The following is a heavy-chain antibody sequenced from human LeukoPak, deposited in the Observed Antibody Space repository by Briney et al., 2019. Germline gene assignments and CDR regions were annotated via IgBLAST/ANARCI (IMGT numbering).Heavy chain of an antibody. Sequence: ASVKVSFKASGYTFTSYAMHWVRQAPGQGLEWMGWISAYNGNTNYAQKLQGRVTMTTDTSTSTAYMELRSLRSDDTAVYYCAKDTAMGNFDYWGQGTLVTVSS. CDR2: ISAYNGNT. V-gene: IGHV1-18*01. CDR3: AKDTAMGNFDY. CDR1: GYTFTSYA. D-gene: IGHD5-18*01. J-gene: IGHJ4*02.